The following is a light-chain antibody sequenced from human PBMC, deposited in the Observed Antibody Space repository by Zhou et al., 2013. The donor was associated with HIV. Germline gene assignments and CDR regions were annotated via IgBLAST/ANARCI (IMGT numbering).Light chain of an antibody. J-gene: IGKJ3*01. CDR3: QQYVSSPLT. CDR2: AAS. CDR1: QNIVSN. Sequence: EVVMTQSPATLSVSPGERATLSCRASQNIVSNLAWYQHKPGQAPRLLIYAASTRATGIPARFSGSGSGTEFTLTISGLQSEDFAVYYCQQYVSSPLTFGPGTKVNIK. V-gene: IGKV3-15*01.